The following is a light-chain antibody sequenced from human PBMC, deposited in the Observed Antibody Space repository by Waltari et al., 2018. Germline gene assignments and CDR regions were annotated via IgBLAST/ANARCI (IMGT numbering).Light chain of an antibody. CDR2: GAS. CDR3: YQYNVWPRT. J-gene: IGKJ1*01. V-gene: IGKV3-15*01. Sequence: EIVLTQSPGTLSVSPGESATLSCRASQSAGGNVAWYQQILGQPPRLLIYGASMRTGGIPDRFSGSGSGTEFTLTISSLQSADFAVYYCYQYNVWPRTFGQGTKVEVK. CDR1: QSAGGN.